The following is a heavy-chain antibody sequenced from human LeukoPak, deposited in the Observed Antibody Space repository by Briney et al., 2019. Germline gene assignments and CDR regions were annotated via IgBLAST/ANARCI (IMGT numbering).Heavy chain of an antibody. J-gene: IGHJ4*02. D-gene: IGHD3-10*01. CDR2: IYYSGST. CDR1: GGSISSGGYY. Sequence: PSETLSLTCTVSGGSISSGGYYWSWIRQHPGKGLEWIGYIYYSGSTYYNPSLKSRVTISVDTSKNQFSLKLSSVTAADTAVYYCARARFSELSKPYFDYWGQGTLVTVSS. CDR3: ARARFSELSKPYFDY. V-gene: IGHV4-31*03.